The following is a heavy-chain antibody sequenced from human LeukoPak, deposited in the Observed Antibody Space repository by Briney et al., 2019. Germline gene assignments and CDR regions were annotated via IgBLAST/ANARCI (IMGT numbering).Heavy chain of an antibody. CDR3: ARDGQDYFTKDAFDI. J-gene: IGHJ3*02. CDR2: ISSSSSYI. D-gene: IGHD2/OR15-2a*01. Sequence: KPGGSLRLSCAASGFTFSSYSMNWVRQAPGKGLEWVSSISSSSSYIYYADSVKGRFTISRDNAKNSLYLQMNSLRAEDTAVYYCARDGQDYFTKDAFDIWGQGTMVTVSS. V-gene: IGHV3-21*01. CDR1: GFTFSSYS.